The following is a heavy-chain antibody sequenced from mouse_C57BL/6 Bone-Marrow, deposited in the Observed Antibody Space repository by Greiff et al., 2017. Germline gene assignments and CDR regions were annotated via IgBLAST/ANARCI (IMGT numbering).Heavy chain of an antibody. J-gene: IGHJ2*01. Sequence: QVQLQQPGAELVKPGASVKLSCKASGYTFTSYWMQWVKQRPGQGLEWIGEIDPSDSYTNYNQKFKGKATLTVDTSSSTAYMQLSSLTSEDSAVYYCARGGNSTPFDYWGQGTTLTVS. CDR1: GYTFTSYW. CDR2: IDPSDSYT. D-gene: IGHD2-1*01. CDR3: ARGGNSTPFDY. V-gene: IGHV1-50*01.